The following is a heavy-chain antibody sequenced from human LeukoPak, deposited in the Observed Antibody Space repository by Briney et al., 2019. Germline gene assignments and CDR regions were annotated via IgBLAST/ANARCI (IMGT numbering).Heavy chain of an antibody. D-gene: IGHD1-26*01. V-gene: IGHV3-11*01. CDR1: GFTFSDYY. J-gene: IGHJ4*02. CDR2: ISSSGSTI. CDR3: ARGEWELLSHFDY. Sequence: GGSLRLSCAASGFTFSDYYMSWIRQAPGKGLEWVSYISSSGSTIYYADSVKGRFTISRDNAKNSPYLQMNSLRAEDTAVYYCARGEWELLSHFDYWGQGTLVTVSS.